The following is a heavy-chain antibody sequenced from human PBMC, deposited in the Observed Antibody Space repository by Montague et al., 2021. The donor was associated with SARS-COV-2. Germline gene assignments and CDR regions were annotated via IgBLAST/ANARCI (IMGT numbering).Heavy chain of an antibody. CDR1: GGSISTSSYY. Sequence: SGTLSLTCTVSGGSISTSSYYWGWLRLPPGKGLEWIGTIYYSGSTYYNPSLTSRVTISVDTSKNQFSLKLSSVTAADTAVYYCARHYYFDTSGQTPPFDYWGQGTLVTVSS. V-gene: IGHV4-39*01. CDR3: ARHYYFDTSGQTPPFDY. CDR2: IYYSGST. J-gene: IGHJ4*02. D-gene: IGHD3-22*01.